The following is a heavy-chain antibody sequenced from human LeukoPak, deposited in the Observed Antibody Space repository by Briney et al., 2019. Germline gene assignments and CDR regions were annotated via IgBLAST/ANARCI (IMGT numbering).Heavy chain of an antibody. Sequence: GGSLRLFCAVSGLAASSYAMTWVRQAPGKGLEWVSSISGSGDSTMYADSVKGRFTISRDNFKNTLYLQMNSLRAEDTAVYHCAKDSKGDYIGAFDMWGQGTMVTVSS. J-gene: IGHJ3*02. D-gene: IGHD4-11*01. CDR1: GLAASSYA. CDR2: ISGSGDST. V-gene: IGHV3-23*01. CDR3: AKDSKGDYIGAFDM.